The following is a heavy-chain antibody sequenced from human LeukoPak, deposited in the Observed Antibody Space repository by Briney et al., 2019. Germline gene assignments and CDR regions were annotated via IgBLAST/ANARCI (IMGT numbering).Heavy chain of an antibody. CDR1: GGSFSGYY. CDR3: ARNGYSYGKNWFDP. V-gene: IGHV4-34*01. J-gene: IGHJ5*02. CDR2: INHSGST. D-gene: IGHD5-18*01. Sequence: PSETLSLTCAVYGGSFSGYYWSWIRQPPGKGLEWIGEINHSGSTNYNPSLKSRVTISVDTSKNQFSLKLSSVTAADTAVYYCARNGYSYGKNWFDPWGQGTLVTVSS.